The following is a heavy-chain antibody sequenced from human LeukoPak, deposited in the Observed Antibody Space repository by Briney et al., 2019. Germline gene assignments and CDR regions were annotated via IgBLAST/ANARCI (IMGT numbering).Heavy chain of an antibody. D-gene: IGHD1-7*01. Sequence: ASVKVSCKASGYTFTSYGISWVRQAPGQGLEWMGWISAYNGNTNYAQKLQGRVTMTTDTSTSTAYMELRSLRSDDTAVYYCARDIAPVNWNFGPRNYYYYYYMDVWGKGTTVTVSS. V-gene: IGHV1-18*01. CDR3: ARDIAPVNWNFGPRNYYYYYYMDV. CDR1: GYTFTSYG. CDR2: ISAYNGNT. J-gene: IGHJ6*03.